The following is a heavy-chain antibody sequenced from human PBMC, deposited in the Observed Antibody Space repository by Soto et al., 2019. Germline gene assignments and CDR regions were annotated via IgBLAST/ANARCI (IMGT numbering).Heavy chain of an antibody. Sequence: PGGSLRLSCAASGITFSSYDMHWVRQATGKGLEWVSAIGTAGDTYYPGSVKGRFTISRENAKNSLYLQMNSLRAGDTAVYYCARDGLPNGLNYYYGMDVWGQGTTVTVSS. V-gene: IGHV3-13*04. CDR2: IGTAGDT. D-gene: IGHD2-8*01. CDR3: ARDGLPNGLNYYYGMDV. J-gene: IGHJ6*02. CDR1: GITFSSYD.